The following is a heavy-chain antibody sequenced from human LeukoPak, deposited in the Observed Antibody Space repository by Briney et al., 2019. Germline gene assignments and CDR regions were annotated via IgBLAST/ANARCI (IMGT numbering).Heavy chain of an antibody. CDR3: ARGIDY. Sequence: GGSLRLSCAASGFTFSSSAMSWVRQAPGKELEWVSVIYTGGGRYYADSVRGRFTISRDTSKNMVFLQMNSLRVEDTAVYYCARGIDYWGRGTLVTVSS. V-gene: IGHV3-53*01. J-gene: IGHJ4*02. CDR1: GFTFSSSA. CDR2: IYTGGGR.